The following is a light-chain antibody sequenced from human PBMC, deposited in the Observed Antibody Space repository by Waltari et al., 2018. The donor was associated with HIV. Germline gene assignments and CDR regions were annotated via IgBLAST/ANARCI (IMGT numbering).Light chain of an antibody. CDR3: QQYSGYSRT. CDR2: QAS. Sequence: DIQMTQSPSTLSASVGDRVNITCWASQSIGRWLAWYQQKPGKAPKLLVYQASDLQSGVPSRFSGSASGTEFTLTINSLQPDDFATYYCQQYSGYSRTFGQGTKVDVK. V-gene: IGKV1-5*03. J-gene: IGKJ1*01. CDR1: QSIGRW.